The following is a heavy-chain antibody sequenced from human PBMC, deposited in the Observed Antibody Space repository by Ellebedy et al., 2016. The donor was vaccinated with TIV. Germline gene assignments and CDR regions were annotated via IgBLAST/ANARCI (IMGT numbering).Heavy chain of an antibody. D-gene: IGHD2-21*02. Sequence: AASVKVSCKASGYIFTNYDVHWVRQAPGQRLEWMGWINAGNGNTKHSQKFQGRVTFTRDTSASTAYMELSSLRSEDTAVYYCARSVTAIDYWGQGTRVTVSS. CDR2: INAGNGNT. J-gene: IGHJ4*02. V-gene: IGHV1-3*01. CDR1: GYIFTNYD. CDR3: ARSVTAIDY.